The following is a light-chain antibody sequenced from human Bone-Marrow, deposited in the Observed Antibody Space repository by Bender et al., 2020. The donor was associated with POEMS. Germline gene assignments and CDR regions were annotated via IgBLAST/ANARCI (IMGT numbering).Light chain of an antibody. CDR1: ILAKRY. J-gene: IGLJ3*02. CDR3: YSATDDNLV. V-gene: IGLV3-27*01. Sequence: SYELTQPSSMSVSPGQTVRIICSGDILAKRYARWLQQKPGQAPAVVIYKDSERPSEIPARFSGSSSGTTFSLTISGAHVEDEADYFCYSATDDNLVFGGGTKLTVL. CDR2: KDS.